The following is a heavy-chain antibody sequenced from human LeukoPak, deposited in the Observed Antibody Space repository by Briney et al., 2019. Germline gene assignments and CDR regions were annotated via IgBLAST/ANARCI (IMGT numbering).Heavy chain of an antibody. V-gene: IGHV3-30*02. J-gene: IGHJ5*02. Sequence: GGSLRLSCAASGFAFSSYGMHWVRQAPGKGLEWVAFIRYDGSNKYYADSVKGRFTISRDNSKNTLYLQMNSLRAEDTAVYYCAKVGGDYYDSSGYLDWFGPWGQGTLVTVSS. CDR2: IRYDGSNK. D-gene: IGHD3-22*01. CDR1: GFAFSSYG. CDR3: AKVGGDYYDSSGYLDWFGP.